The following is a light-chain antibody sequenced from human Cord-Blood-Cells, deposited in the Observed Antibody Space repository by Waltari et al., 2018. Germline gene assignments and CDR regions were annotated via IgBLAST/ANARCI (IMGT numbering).Light chain of an antibody. CDR3: LLSYSGAWV. V-gene: IGLV7-46*01. J-gene: IGLJ3*02. CDR2: DTS. Sequence: QAVVTQEPSLTVSPGGTVTLTCGSSTGAVTSGHYPYWYQQKPGQPPSRLMYDTSNKRSWTPARFSCSLLGGKAALTLSGEQPEDEAEYYGLLSYSGAWVCGGGTKLTVL. CDR1: TGAVTSGHY.